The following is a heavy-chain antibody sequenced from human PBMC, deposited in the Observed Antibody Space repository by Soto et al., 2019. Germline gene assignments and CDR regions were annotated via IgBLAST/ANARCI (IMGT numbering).Heavy chain of an antibody. Sequence: GGSLRLSCAASGFTFGASALQWVRQASGKGLEWLGRIGSKGETYATTYAASVKGRFTISRDDSKKTAYLQMNSLESEDTAVYYCARDSVSYSDRSGYLTFDYWGQGILVTVSS. J-gene: IGHJ4*02. CDR1: GFTFGASA. CDR2: IGSKGETYAT. CDR3: ARDSVSYSDRSGYLTFDY. D-gene: IGHD3-22*01. V-gene: IGHV3-73*01.